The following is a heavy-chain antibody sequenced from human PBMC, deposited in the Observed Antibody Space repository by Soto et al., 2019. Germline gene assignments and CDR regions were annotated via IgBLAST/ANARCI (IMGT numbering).Heavy chain of an antibody. J-gene: IGHJ4*02. CDR3: ARKEVDTAMVIDY. CDR2: INHSGST. CDR1: GGSFSGYY. V-gene: IGHV4-34*01. Sequence: SETLSLTCAVYGGSFSGYYWSWIRQPPGKGLEWIGEINHSGSTNYNPSLKSRVTISVDTSKNQFSLKLSSVTAADTAVYYCARKEVDTAMVIDYWGQGTLVTVSS. D-gene: IGHD5-18*01.